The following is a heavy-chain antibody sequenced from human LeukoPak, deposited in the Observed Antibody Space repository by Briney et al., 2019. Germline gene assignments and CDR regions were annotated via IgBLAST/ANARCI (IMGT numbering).Heavy chain of an antibody. Sequence: ASVKVSCKGSGYTFTGSYMHWVRQAPGQGLEWMGWINPNSGGTNYAQKFRGRVTMTRDTSISTAYTELSRLRSDDTAIYYCARAFPWFGESFYDAYDIWGQGTMVTVSS. CDR2: INPNSGGT. V-gene: IGHV1-2*02. D-gene: IGHD3-10*01. CDR3: ARAFPWFGESFYDAYDI. J-gene: IGHJ3*02. CDR1: GYTFTGSY.